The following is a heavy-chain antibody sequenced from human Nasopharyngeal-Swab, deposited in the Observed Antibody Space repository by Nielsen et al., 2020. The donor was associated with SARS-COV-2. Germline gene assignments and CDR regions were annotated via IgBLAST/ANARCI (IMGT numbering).Heavy chain of an antibody. Sequence: GESLKIPCSTSGFTFGNSALHWVRQAPGKGLEYVSALSTHGGGTYYTDSVKGRFTIYRDNSQQTLYLQMSSLRPEDTAVYYCVKGMEGYNRGGYFDYWGQGNLVTVSS. D-gene: IGHD5-24*01. V-gene: IGHV3-64D*06. CDR2: LSTHGGGT. J-gene: IGHJ4*02. CDR3: VKGMEGYNRGGYFDY. CDR1: GFTFGNSA.